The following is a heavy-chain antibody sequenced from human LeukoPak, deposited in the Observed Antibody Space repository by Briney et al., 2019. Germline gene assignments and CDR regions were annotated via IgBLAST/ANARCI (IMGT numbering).Heavy chain of an antibody. D-gene: IGHD1-26*01. CDR3: ARGSYSGSRVRSKGYGMDV. CDR1: GYTFTSYV. V-gene: IGHV1-8*01. J-gene: IGHJ6*02. CDR2: MNPNSGNT. Sequence: SVKVSCKASGYTFTSYVINWVRQATGQGLEWMGWMNPNSGNTGYAQKFQGRVTMTRNTSISTAYMELSSLRSEDTAVYYCARGSYSGSRVRSKGYGMDVWGQGTTVTVSS.